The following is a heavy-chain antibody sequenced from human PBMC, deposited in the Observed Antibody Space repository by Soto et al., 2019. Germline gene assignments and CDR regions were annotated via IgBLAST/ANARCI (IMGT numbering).Heavy chain of an antibody. J-gene: IGHJ4*02. V-gene: IGHV1-8*01. CDR3: ASSDFCSGNRGYWWWTRN. CDR1: GYTFTSYD. Sequence: QVQLVQSGAEVKKPGASVKVSCKASGYTFTSYDINWVRQATGQGLEWMGWMNPNSGNTGYAQKFPGRIIMTRKTSISTAEMELSSLSSEDTTLYYFASSDFCSGNRGYWWWTRNWGQVTRVIVSS. CDR2: MNPNSGNT. D-gene: IGHD2-2*01.